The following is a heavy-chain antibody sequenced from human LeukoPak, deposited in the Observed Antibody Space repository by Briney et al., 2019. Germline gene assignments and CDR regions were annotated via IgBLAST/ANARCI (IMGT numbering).Heavy chain of an antibody. CDR2: ISYDGSNK. CDR3: AGEGYGAYYLDY. D-gene: IGHD4/OR15-4a*01. CDR1: GFTFSSYA. Sequence: PGGSLRLSCAASGFTFSSYAMHWVRQAPGKGLEWVAVISYDGSNKYYADSVKGRFTISRDNSKNTLYLQMNSLRAEDTAVYYCAGEGYGAYYLDYWGQGTLVTVSS. V-gene: IGHV3-30-3*01. J-gene: IGHJ4*02.